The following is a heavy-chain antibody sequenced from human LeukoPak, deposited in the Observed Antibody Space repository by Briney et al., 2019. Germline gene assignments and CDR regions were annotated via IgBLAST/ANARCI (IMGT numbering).Heavy chain of an antibody. CDR1: GGSISSYY. V-gene: IGHV4-34*01. CDR2: INHSGST. J-gene: IGHJ6*02. D-gene: IGHD4-23*01. CDR3: ARDLVSYYYYYGMDV. Sequence: SETLSLTCTVSGGSISSYYWSWIRQPPGKGLEWIGEINHSGSTNYNPSLKSRVTISVDTSKNQFSLKLSSVTAADTAVYYCARDLVSYYYYYGMDVWGQGTTVTVSS.